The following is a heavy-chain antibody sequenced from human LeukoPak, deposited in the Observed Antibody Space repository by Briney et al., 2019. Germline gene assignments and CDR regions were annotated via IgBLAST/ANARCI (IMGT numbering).Heavy chain of an antibody. J-gene: IGHJ4*02. Sequence: KPSETLSLTCTVSGGSISSYYWSWIRQPARKGLDWIGRIYTSGSTNYNPSLKSRVTMSVDTSKNQFSLKLSSVTAADTAVYYCARTTMVRSRGNRYYFDYWGQGTLVTVSS. CDR2: IYTSGST. D-gene: IGHD3-10*01. CDR3: ARTTMVRSRGNRYYFDY. CDR1: GGSISSYY. V-gene: IGHV4-4*07.